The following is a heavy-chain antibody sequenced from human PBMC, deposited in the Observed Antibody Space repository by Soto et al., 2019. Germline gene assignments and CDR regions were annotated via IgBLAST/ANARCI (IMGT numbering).Heavy chain of an antibody. Sequence: SETLSLTCSVSGAILTSYYWGWIRQPPGKGLEWIGNVYYNGSTNYNPSLKSRITISAGTSRIQFSLALGSVSAADTAVYYCTRVEYCRNAPDVFDYGGPGTLVTVSS. CDR1: GAILTSYY. CDR2: VYYNGST. J-gene: IGHJ4*02. V-gene: IGHV4-59*01. CDR3: TRVEYCRNAPDVFDY. D-gene: IGHD1-1*01.